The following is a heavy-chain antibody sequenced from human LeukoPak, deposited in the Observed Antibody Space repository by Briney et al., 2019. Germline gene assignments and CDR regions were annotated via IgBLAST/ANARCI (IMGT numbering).Heavy chain of an antibody. D-gene: IGHD3-22*01. CDR3: ATFPTYYYDSSGYYPFDY. CDR2: IKQDGSEK. CDR1: GFTFSNYW. V-gene: IGHV3-7*03. Sequence: GGSLRLSCAASGFTFSNYWMSWVRQAPGRGLEWVANIKQDGSEKYYVGSVKGRFTISRDNSKNTLYLQMNSLRAEDTAVYYCATFPTYYYDSSGYYPFDYWGQGTLVTVSS. J-gene: IGHJ4*02.